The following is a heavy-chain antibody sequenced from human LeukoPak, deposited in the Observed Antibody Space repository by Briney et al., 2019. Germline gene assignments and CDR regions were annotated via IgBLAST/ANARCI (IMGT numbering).Heavy chain of an antibody. D-gene: IGHD6-13*01. V-gene: IGHV4-34*01. J-gene: IGHJ6*03. CDR1: GGSFSGYY. Sequence: PSETLSLTCAVYGGSFSGYYWSWIRQPPGKGLEWIGSIYYSGSTNYNPSLKSRVTISVDTSKNQFSLKLSSVTAADTAVYYCARQLPGIAAAGTLIYYYYYYYMDVWGKGTTVTISS. CDR3: ARQLPGIAAAGTLIYYYYYYYMDV. CDR2: IYYSGST.